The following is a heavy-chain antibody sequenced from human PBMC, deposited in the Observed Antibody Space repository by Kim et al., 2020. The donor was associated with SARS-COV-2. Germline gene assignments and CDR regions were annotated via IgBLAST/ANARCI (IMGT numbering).Heavy chain of an antibody. CDR2: VYYTGST. CDR3: ARHFRGTSIRFLGLCQFDY. J-gene: IGHJ4*02. D-gene: IGHD2-2*01. CDR1: GASISSSGYY. V-gene: IGHV4-39*01. Sequence: SETLSLTCTVSGASISSSGYYWGWIRQPPGQERVWIGSVYYTGSTYYNPALKSRVTISVDTSKNQFSLKLSTVTAADTAVYSCARHFRGTSIRFLGLCQFDYWGQGTLVTVSS.